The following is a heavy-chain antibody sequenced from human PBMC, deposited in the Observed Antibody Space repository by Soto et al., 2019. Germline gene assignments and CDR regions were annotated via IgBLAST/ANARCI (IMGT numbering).Heavy chain of an antibody. CDR2: INQSGFT. D-gene: IGHD6-13*01. J-gene: IGHJ4*02. Sequence: QVQLQQWGAGLLKPAETLSLTCAVYGGFFSGYYWTWIRQPPGKGLEWIGEINQSGFTNYNPSLESRVTMSVDTSKNQFSLRLSSVTAADTAVYYCARFPFDRSSWTNPRYFDYWGQGTLVTVSS. V-gene: IGHV4-34*01. CDR1: GGFFSGYY. CDR3: ARFPFDRSSWTNPRYFDY.